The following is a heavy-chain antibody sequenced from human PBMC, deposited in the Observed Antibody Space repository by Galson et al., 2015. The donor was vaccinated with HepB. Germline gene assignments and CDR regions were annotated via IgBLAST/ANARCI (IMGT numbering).Heavy chain of an antibody. CDR1: GGSFSGYY. CDR2: INHSGST. J-gene: IGHJ3*02. V-gene: IGHV4-34*01. D-gene: IGHD3-3*01. Sequence: ETLSLTCAVYGGSFSGYYWSWIRQPPGKGLEWIGEINHSGSTNYNPSLKSRVTISVDTSKNQFSLKLSSVTAADTAVYYCARAPEWLLNDAFDIWGQGTMVTVSS. CDR3: ARAPEWLLNDAFDI.